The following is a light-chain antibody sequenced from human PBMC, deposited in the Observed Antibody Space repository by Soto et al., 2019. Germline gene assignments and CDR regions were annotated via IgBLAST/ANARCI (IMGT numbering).Light chain of an antibody. CDR2: GAY. J-gene: IGKJ2*01. CDR3: HQYGSSSS. CDR1: QSVSSNY. V-gene: IGKV3-20*01. Sequence: ENVLTQSPGTLSLSPGESATLSCRASQSVSSNYLACYQQKPGQITRLLIYGAYRRATGIPDRFVGFGSGTSFTLTISRLEPDDFAVDYGHQYGSSSSFGQGTRLEIK.